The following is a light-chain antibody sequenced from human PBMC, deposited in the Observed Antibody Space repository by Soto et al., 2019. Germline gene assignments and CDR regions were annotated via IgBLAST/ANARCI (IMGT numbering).Light chain of an antibody. CDR1: QDIGTW. CDR3: QQYHIYYWT. Sequence: DIQMTQSPSTLSASVGDRVTITCRASQDIGTWLAWYQQKPEKAPKVLIYRASHLESGVPSRFSASGSGTEFSLTINSLQDDDFETYYCQQYHIYYWTLGQGTKADIK. CDR2: RAS. J-gene: IGKJ1*01. V-gene: IGKV1-5*03.